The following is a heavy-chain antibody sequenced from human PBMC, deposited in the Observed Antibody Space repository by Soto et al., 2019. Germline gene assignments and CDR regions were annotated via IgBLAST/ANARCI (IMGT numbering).Heavy chain of an antibody. CDR2: MNPSSGNT. V-gene: IGHV1-8*01. CDR3: SRWEWAYEGPDLFDP. D-gene: IGHD3-3*01. Sequence: ASVKVYCRASGYTFTSSDINWVRQATGEALEWIGCMNPSSGNTGDAQKSQGTVTMTKDTPISTAYMELSSLRSEDTAVYYCSRWEWAYEGPDLFDPWSQGTLVTVSS. CDR1: GYTFTSSD. J-gene: IGHJ5*02.